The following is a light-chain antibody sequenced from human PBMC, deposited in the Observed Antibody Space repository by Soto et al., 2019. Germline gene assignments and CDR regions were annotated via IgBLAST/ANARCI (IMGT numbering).Light chain of an antibody. J-gene: IGKJ1*01. CDR1: SSKW. V-gene: IGKV1-5*01. Sequence: DIQMTQSPSTLAASVGDTVTMTCRSSSKWLAWYQKKPGKAPKLLIYDASSRATGIPDRFSGSGSGTDFTLTISRLEPEDFAVYYCQQYGSSPTFGQGTKVEIK. CDR2: DAS. CDR3: QQYGSSPT.